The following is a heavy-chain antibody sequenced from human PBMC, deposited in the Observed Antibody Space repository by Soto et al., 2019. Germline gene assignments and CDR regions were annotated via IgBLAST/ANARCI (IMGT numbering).Heavy chain of an antibody. CDR1: GGTFSSYA. Sequence: SVKVSCKASGGTFSSYAISWVRQAPGQGLEWMGGIIPIFGTANYAQKFQGRVTITADESTSTAYMELSSLRSEDTAVYYCARSNRYCGGDCYFQHWGQGTLVTVSS. CDR2: IIPIFGTA. V-gene: IGHV1-69*13. J-gene: IGHJ1*01. D-gene: IGHD2-21*02. CDR3: ARSNRYCGGDCYFQH.